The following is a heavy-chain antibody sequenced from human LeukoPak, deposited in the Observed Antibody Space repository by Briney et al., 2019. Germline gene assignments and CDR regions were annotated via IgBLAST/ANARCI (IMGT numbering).Heavy chain of an antibody. D-gene: IGHD3-22*01. CDR1: GFTFSSYG. Sequence: GGSLRLSCAASGFTFSSYGMHWVRQAPGKGLEWVSVISGNGGRTYYADSVKGRFTISRDNPKDTLYLQMNSLRAEDTAVYYCAKDAAVGSSGYYYVPPLYYFHYWGQGTLVTISS. V-gene: IGHV3-23*01. CDR3: AKDAAVGSSGYYYVPPLYYFHY. CDR2: ISGNGGRT. J-gene: IGHJ4*02.